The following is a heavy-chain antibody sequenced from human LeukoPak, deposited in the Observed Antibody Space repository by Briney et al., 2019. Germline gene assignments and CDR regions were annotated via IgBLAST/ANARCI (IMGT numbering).Heavy chain of an antibody. CDR1: GGSISSSSYY. CDR3: ARTAYDSSGYYYDPFDY. Sequence: SETLSLTCTVSGGSISSSSYYWGWLRQPPGQGLEWIGSIYYSGSTYYNPSLKSRVTISVDTSKNQFSLKLSSVTAADTAVYYCARTAYDSSGYYYDPFDYWGQGTLVTVSS. CDR2: IYYSGST. V-gene: IGHV4-39*01. J-gene: IGHJ4*02. D-gene: IGHD3-22*01.